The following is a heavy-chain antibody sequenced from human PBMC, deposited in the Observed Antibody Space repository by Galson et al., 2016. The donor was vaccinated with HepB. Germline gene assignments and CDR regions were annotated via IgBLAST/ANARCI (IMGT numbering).Heavy chain of an antibody. Sequence: SVKVSCKASGYMFTSYGINWVRQAPGQGLEWMGWISGYNGKTNSAQTFQGRATMTTDTSTSTAYMNLRSLRSDDTAVYYCARGGVDWYFDLWGRGTLVTVSS. CDR3: ARGGVDWYFDL. D-gene: IGHD3-16*01. CDR1: GYMFTSYG. V-gene: IGHV1-18*01. CDR2: ISGYNGKT. J-gene: IGHJ2*01.